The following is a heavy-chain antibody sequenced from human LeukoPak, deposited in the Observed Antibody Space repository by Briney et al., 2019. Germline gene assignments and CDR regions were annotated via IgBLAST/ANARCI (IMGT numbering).Heavy chain of an antibody. CDR2: INPNCGGT. V-gene: IGHV1-2*02. J-gene: IGHJ5*02. Sequence: GASVTVSCKASGYTFTGYYMHWVSQAPGQGLEWMGWINPNCGGTNYAQKFQGRVTMTRDTSISTAYMELSRLRSDDTAVYYCARDIVVVPAAMPEDWFDPWGQGTLVTVSS. CDR3: ARDIVVVPAAMPEDWFDP. D-gene: IGHD2-2*01. CDR1: GYTFTGYY.